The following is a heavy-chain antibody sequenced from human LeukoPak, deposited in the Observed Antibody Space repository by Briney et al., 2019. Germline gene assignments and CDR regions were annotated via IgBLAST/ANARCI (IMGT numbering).Heavy chain of an antibody. J-gene: IGHJ6*02. CDR2: ISAYNGNT. D-gene: IGHD3-3*01. CDR3: AREDLDVKHYDFWSGPPQYGMDV. V-gene: IGHV1-18*01. Sequence: ASVKVSCKASGYTFTSYGISWVRQAPGQGLEWMGWISAYNGNTNYAQKLQGRVTMTTDTSTSTAYMELRSLRSDDTAVYYCAREDLDVKHYDFWSGPPQYGMDVWGQGTTVTVSS. CDR1: GYTFTSYG.